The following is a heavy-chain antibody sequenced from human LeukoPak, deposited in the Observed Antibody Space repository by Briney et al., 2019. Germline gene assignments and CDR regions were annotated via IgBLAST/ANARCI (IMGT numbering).Heavy chain of an antibody. D-gene: IGHD4-17*01. V-gene: IGHV4-30-4*07. J-gene: IGHJ4*02. CDR3: ASLTVTTLDY. Sequence: SETLSLTCAVSGGSISSGGYSWSWIRQPPGKGLEWIGYIYYSGSTYYNPSLKSRVTISVDTSKNQFSLNLSSVTAADTAVYYCASLTVTTLDYWGQGTLVTVSS. CDR2: IYYSGST. CDR1: GGSISSGGYS.